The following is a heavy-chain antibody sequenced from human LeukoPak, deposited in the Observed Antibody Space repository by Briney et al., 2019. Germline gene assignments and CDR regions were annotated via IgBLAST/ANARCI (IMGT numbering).Heavy chain of an antibody. CDR3: ARGAQRLRSYYYYYMDV. CDR2: IGGTGVRT. V-gene: IGHV3-23*01. Sequence: GGSLRLSCASSGFTFSSYAMSWVRQAPGKGLEWVSTIGGTGVRTYYADSVKGRFTISRDNSKNTLYLQINSLRAEDTAVCYCARGAQRLRSYYYYYMDVWGKGTTVTVSS. D-gene: IGHD2-21*01. CDR1: GFTFSSYA. J-gene: IGHJ6*03.